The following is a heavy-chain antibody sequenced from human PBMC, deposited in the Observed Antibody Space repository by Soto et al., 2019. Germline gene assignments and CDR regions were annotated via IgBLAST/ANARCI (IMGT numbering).Heavy chain of an antibody. V-gene: IGHV3-30*03. Sequence: GGSLRLSCAASGFTFSSYGMHWVRQAPGKGLEWVAVISYDGSNKYYADSVKGRFTISRDNSKNTLYLQMNSLRAEDTAVYYCARRPVLRYFDWLFPNEIDYWGQGT. CDR2: ISYDGSNK. CDR3: ARRPVLRYFDWLFPNEIDY. J-gene: IGHJ4*02. D-gene: IGHD3-9*01. CDR1: GFTFSSYG.